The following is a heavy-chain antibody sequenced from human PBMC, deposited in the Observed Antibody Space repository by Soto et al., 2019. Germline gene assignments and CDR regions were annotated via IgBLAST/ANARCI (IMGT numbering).Heavy chain of an antibody. D-gene: IGHD3-10*01. V-gene: IGHV3-74*01. CDR1: GFTFGSYW. CDR3: SRETLWFGESPKS. Sequence: EVHLVASGGGSVQPGGSLRISCAASGFTFGSYWMDWVRQAPGKGLVWVSRSNGDGSSTTYADSVKGRFTISRDNAKNTLYLQMNSLRVDDTAVYYCSRETLWFGESPKSGGQGTLVTVSS. J-gene: IGHJ4*02. CDR2: SNGDGSST.